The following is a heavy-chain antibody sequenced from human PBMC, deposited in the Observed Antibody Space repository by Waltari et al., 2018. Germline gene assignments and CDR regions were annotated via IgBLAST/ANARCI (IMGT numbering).Heavy chain of an antibody. J-gene: IGHJ6*02. D-gene: IGHD2-8*02. CDR3: VRLEDCTGPGGNCYSGDSFAMDV. CDR1: GGSFNGYY. CDR2: INHGGNT. Sequence: QVQLQQWGAGLLQPSETLSLTCALYGGSFNGYYWGWIRQPPGKGLEWIGEINHGGNTNHNPSLSIRVTMLVDTSKSQFSLKLNSVTAADTAVYYCVRLEDCTGPGGNCYSGDSFAMDVWGQGTTVTVSS. V-gene: IGHV4-34*02.